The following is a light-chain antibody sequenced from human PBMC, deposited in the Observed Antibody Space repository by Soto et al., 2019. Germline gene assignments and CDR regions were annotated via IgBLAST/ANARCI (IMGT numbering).Light chain of an antibody. V-gene: IGLV2-14*01. CDR1: SSDVGGYDY. CDR2: EVS. Sequence: VLTQPASVSGSPGQSITISCTGTSSDVGGYDYVSWYQHHPGKAPKLTIYEVSNRPSGVSNRFSGSKSGNTASLTISGLQAEDEAEYYCSSYTSSSTAVFGTGTKVTVL. J-gene: IGLJ1*01. CDR3: SSYTSSSTAV.